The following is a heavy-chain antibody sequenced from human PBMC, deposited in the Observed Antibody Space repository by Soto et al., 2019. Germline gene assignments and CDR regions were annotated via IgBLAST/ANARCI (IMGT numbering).Heavy chain of an antibody. CDR1: GFSLSTSGVG. J-gene: IGHJ4*02. D-gene: IGHD3-16*02. CDR2: IYWNDDK. Sequence: SGPTLVNPTQTLTLTCTFSGFSLSTSGVGVGWIRQPPGKALEWLALIYWNDDKRYSPSLKSRLTITKDTSKNQVVLTMTNMDPVDTATYYCGLYKWHRPPAWIDYWGQGTLVTVSS. V-gene: IGHV2-5*01. CDR3: GLYKWHRPPAWIDY.